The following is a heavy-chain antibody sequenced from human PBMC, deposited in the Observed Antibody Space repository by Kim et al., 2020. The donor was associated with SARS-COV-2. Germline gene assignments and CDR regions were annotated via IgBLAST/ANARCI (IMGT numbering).Heavy chain of an antibody. CDR3: ARAPQYYDILTGYSSHAFDI. J-gene: IGHJ3*02. CDR2: IYTSGST. V-gene: IGHV4-4*07. D-gene: IGHD3-9*01. Sequence: SETLSLTCTVSGGSISSYYWSWIRQPAGKGLEWIGRIYTSGSTNYNPSLKSRVTMSVDTSKNQFSLKLSSVTAADTAVYYCARAPQYYDILTGYSSHAFDIWGQGTMVTVSS. CDR1: GGSISSYY.